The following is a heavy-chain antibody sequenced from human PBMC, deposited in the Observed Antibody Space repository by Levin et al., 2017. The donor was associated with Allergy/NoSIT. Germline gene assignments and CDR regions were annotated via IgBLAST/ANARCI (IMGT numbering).Heavy chain of an antibody. CDR3: ARVATVTTSHYYMDV. J-gene: IGHJ6*03. CDR2: ISSSSSTI. CDR1: GFTFSSYS. D-gene: IGHD4-17*01. V-gene: IGHV3-48*01. Sequence: GESLKISCAASGFTFSSYSMNWVRQAPGKGLEWVSYISSSSSTIYYADSVKGRFTISRDNAKNSLYLQMNSLRAEDTAVYYCARVATVTTSHYYMDVWGKGTTVTVSS.